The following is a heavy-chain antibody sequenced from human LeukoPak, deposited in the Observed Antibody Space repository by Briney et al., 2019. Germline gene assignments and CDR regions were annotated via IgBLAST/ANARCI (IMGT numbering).Heavy chain of an antibody. V-gene: IGHV3-74*01. J-gene: IGHJ3*02. CDR1: GFTFSRYW. CDR2: VNSDGSYT. Sequence: GGSLRLSCAASGFTFSRYWMHWVRQAPGKGLVWVSGVNSDGSYTSYADSVKGRFTISRDNAKNTLYLQMNSLRAEDTAVYYCARDAVERAFDIWGQGTMVTVSS. D-gene: IGHD1-1*01. CDR3: ARDAVERAFDI.